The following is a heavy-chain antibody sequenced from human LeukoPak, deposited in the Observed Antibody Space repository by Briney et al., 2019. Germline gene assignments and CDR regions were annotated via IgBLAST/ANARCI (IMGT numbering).Heavy chain of an antibody. J-gene: IGHJ4*02. Sequence: ASVKVSCKASGYTFTSYAMHWVRQAPGQRLEWMGWINAGNGNTKYSQEFQGRVTITRDTSASTAYMELSSLRSEDMAVYYCARSGVGATTLRFDYWGQGTLVTVPS. CDR1: GYTFTSYA. D-gene: IGHD1-26*01. CDR2: INAGNGNT. V-gene: IGHV1-3*03. CDR3: ARSGVGATTLRFDY.